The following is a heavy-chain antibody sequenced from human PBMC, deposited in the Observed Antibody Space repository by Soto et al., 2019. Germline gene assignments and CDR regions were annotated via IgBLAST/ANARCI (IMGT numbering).Heavy chain of an antibody. D-gene: IGHD6-6*01. J-gene: IGHJ4*02. CDR3: VRGGGIAARPVDY. CDR2: IYYSGST. V-gene: IGHV4-39*01. Sequence: PSETLSLTCTVSGGSISSSSYYWGWIRQPPGKGLEWIGSIYYSGSTYYNPSLKSRVTISVDTSKNQFSLTLSSVTAADTAVYYCVRGGGIAARPVDYWGQGTLVTVSS. CDR1: GGSISSSSYY.